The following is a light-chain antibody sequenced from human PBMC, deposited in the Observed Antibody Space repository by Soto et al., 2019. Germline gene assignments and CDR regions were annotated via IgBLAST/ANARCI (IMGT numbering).Light chain of an antibody. Sequence: EIGCTRCQDTMSLPTWDSTTLSCIASQSVTSSYLDWYQQQPGQAPRLLIYGASSRPTGIPDRFSGSGSGTDFTLTISRLEPEDFAVYYCQQYGSSPLTFGGGTKVDIK. CDR2: GAS. V-gene: IGKV3-20*01. CDR3: QQYGSSPLT. J-gene: IGKJ4*01. CDR1: QSVTSSY.